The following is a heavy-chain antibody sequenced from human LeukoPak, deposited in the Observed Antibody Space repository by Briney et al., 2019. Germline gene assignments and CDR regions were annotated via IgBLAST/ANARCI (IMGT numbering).Heavy chain of an antibody. J-gene: IGHJ4*02. CDR1: GGSISSGGYY. Sequence: SETLSLTCTVSGGSISSGGYYWSWIRQPAGKGPEWIGRIYTSESTNYNPSLKSRVTMSVDTSKNQCSLKLSSVTAADTAVYYCARDSILTGTTSLTYWGQGTLVTVSS. V-gene: IGHV4-61*02. CDR3: ARDSILTGTTSLTY. D-gene: IGHD1-7*01. CDR2: IYTSEST.